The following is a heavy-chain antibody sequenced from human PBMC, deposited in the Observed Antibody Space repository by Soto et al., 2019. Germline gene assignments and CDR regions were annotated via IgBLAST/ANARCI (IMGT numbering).Heavy chain of an antibody. CDR3: ARGLAAAMNNYYYAMDV. CDR2: IRTTSSYI. D-gene: IGHD2-2*01. V-gene: IGHV3-21*01. J-gene: IGHJ6*02. CDR1: GFSFSSYN. Sequence: EVQLVESGGGLVKPGGSLRLSCAASGFSFSSYNMNWVRQTPGKGLGWVASIRTTSSYIHYADSVKGRFTISRDNAKNSLYRQMDSLRAEDTAVYYCARGLAAAMNNYYYAMDVWGQGTTVTVSS.